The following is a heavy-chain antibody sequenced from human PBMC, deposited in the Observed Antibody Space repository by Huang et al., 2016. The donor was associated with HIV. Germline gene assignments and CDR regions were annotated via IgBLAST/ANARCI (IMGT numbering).Heavy chain of an antibody. V-gene: IGHV2-5*02. CDR2: IFWDDDK. D-gene: IGHD2-21*01. CDR1: GFSLTTRGGG. CDR3: AHRIAATDLFDF. J-gene: IGHJ4*02. Sequence: QITLKESGPTLVKPTQTLTLTCTFSGFSLTTRGGGVGWIRQPPGKALEGLALIFWDDDKRYSPSLKSRLTVTKDTSKNQVVLRMTNMSPADTATYYCAHRIAATDLFDFWGEGTLVAVSS.